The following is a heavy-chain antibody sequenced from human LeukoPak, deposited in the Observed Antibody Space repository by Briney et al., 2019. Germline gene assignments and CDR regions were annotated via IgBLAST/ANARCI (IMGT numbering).Heavy chain of an antibody. CDR3: ARAVYGDYSGHFDY. D-gene: IGHD4-17*01. V-gene: IGHV4-30-4*08. CDR1: GGSISSGDYY. J-gene: IGHJ4*02. CDR2: IYYSGST. Sequence: SETLPLTCTGSGGSISSGDYYWSWIRQPPGEGLEWIGYIYYSGSTYYNPSLKSRVTISVDTSKNQFSLKLSSVTAADTAVYYCARAVYGDYSGHFDYWGQGTLVTVSS.